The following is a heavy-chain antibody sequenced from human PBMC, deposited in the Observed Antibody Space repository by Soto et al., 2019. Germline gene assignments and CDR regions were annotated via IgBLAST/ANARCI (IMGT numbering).Heavy chain of an antibody. D-gene: IGHD2-2*02. CDR3: AKSLYASGVPAAIHYFDY. Sequence: GGSLRLSCAASGFTFSSYAMSWVRQAPGKGLEWVSAISGSGGSTYYADSVKGRFTISRDNSKNTLYLQMNSLRAEDTAVYYCAKSLYASGVPAAIHYFDYWGQGTLVTVSS. CDR1: GFTFSSYA. V-gene: IGHV3-23*01. J-gene: IGHJ4*02. CDR2: ISGSGGST.